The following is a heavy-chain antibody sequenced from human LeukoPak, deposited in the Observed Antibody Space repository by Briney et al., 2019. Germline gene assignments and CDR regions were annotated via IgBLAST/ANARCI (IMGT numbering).Heavy chain of an antibody. Sequence: GGSLRLSCAASGFSFSGYWMTWVRQAPGKGLEWVANIKEDGSEIYYADFVKGRFTISRDNAKNSLDLRMNSLRAEDTAVYYCARRGSTDYWGQGTLVTVSS. CDR1: GFSFSGYW. V-gene: IGHV3-7*03. J-gene: IGHJ4*02. CDR2: IKEDGSEI. CDR3: ARRGSTDY. D-gene: IGHD2/OR15-2a*01.